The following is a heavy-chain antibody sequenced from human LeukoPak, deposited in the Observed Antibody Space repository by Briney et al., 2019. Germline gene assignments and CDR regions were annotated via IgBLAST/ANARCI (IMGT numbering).Heavy chain of an antibody. CDR3: ASANCGGDCYISAH. CDR1: GFTFSSYA. J-gene: IGHJ4*02. D-gene: IGHD2-21*01. V-gene: IGHV3-23*01. CDR2: ISGSGGST. Sequence: GGSLRLSCAASGFTFSSYAMSWVRQAPGKGLEWVSAISGSGGSTYYADSVKGRFTLSRDNSKNTLYLQMNSLRAEDTAVYYCASANCGGDCYISAHWGQGTLVTVSS.